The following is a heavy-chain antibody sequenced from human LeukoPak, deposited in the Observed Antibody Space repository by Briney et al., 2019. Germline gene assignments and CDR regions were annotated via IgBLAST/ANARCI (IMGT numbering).Heavy chain of an antibody. CDR1: GFTFITSD. CDR2: ISGSSSYI. V-gene: IGHV3-21*05. J-gene: IGHJ4*02. D-gene: IGHD5-18*01. Sequence: PGGSLRLSCAASGFTFITSDMNWVRQAPGKGLEWVSYISGSSSYIYYADSVKGRFTISRDNAKNSLYLQMNSLRAEDTAVYYCASENEGYSYDGAYWGQGTLVTVSS. CDR3: ASENEGYSYDGAY.